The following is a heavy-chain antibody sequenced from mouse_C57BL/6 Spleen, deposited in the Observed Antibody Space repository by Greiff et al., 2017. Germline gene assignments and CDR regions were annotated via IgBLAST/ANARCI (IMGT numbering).Heavy chain of an antibody. CDR2: ISDGGSYT. V-gene: IGHV5-4*01. CDR1: GFTFSSYA. J-gene: IGHJ2*01. CDR3: ARDPGDFDY. Sequence: EVKLVESGGGLVKPGGSLKLSCAASGFTFSSYAMSWVRQTPEKRLEWVATISDGGSYTYYPDNVKGRFTIARDNAKNNLYLQMSHLKSEDTAMYYCARDPGDFDYWGQGTTLTVSS. D-gene: IGHD4-1*01.